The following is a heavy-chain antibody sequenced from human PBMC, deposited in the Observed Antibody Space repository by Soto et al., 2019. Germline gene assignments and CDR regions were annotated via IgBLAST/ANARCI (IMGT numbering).Heavy chain of an antibody. CDR1: GFTVASYG. Sequence: GGSLRLSCAPCGFTVASYGVHWVRQAPGKGLEWVAVIWYDGSNKYYADSVKGRFTISRDNSKNTLYLQMNSLRAEDTAVYYCARTLTGTYYYYYYMDVWGKGT. D-gene: IGHD1-20*01. CDR2: IWYDGSNK. CDR3: ARTLTGTYYYYYYMDV. J-gene: IGHJ6*03. V-gene: IGHV3-33*01.